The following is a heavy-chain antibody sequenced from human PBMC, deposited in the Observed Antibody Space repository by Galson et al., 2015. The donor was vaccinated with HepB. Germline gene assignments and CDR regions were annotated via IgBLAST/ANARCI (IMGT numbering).Heavy chain of an antibody. CDR3: ASGYYAFWSGRDYYYYMDV. D-gene: IGHD3-3*01. CDR2: IYATGST. J-gene: IGHJ6*03. Sequence: TLSLTCTVSGGSISSGSYYWSWIRQPAGKGLEWIGRIYATGSTNYNPSLKSRVTMSVDTSKNHFSLKLSSVTAGDTAVYYRASGYYAFWSGRDYYYYMDVWGNGTTVTVSS. CDR1: GGSISSGSYY. V-gene: IGHV4-61*02.